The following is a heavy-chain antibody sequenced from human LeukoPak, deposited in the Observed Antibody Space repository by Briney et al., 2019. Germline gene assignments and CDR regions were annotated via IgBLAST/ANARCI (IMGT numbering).Heavy chain of an antibody. J-gene: IGHJ6*02. CDR3: ARVPASGSSLYYYYGMDV. CDR1: GYTFTSYD. Sequence: APVKVSCKASGYTFTSYDINWVRQATGQGLEWMGWMNPNSGNTGYAQKFQGRVTMTRNTSISTAYMELSSLRSEDTAVYYCARVPASGSSLYYYYGMDVWGQGTTVTVSS. V-gene: IGHV1-8*01. D-gene: IGHD1-26*01. CDR2: MNPNSGNT.